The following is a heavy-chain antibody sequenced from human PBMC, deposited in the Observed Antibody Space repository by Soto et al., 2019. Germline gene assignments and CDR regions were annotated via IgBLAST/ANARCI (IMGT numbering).Heavy chain of an antibody. D-gene: IGHD3-22*01. CDR1: GYTFTSYG. CDR2: ISAYNGET. CDR3: AAVIPDYRVMVLVQTWFDP. Sequence: GASVKVSCKASGYTFTSYGISWVRQAPGQGLEWMGWISAYNGETIYAQKFQNRVTMTEDTSTDTSYMELSSLRSEDTAVYYCAAVIPDYRVMVLVQTWFDPWGQGTLVTVSS. V-gene: IGHV1-18*01. J-gene: IGHJ5*02.